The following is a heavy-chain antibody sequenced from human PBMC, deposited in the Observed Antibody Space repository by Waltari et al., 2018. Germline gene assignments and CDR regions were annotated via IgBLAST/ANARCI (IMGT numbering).Heavy chain of an antibody. J-gene: IGHJ4*02. CDR3: ARSDSSGLKSFDY. CDR1: GFTFRSYA. D-gene: IGHD3-22*01. Sequence: QVQLVESGGGVVQPGRSLRLSCAASGFTFRSYAMHWVRQAPGKGLEWVAVISYDGSNKYYADSVKGRFTISRDNSKNTLYLQMNSLRAEDTAVYYCARSDSSGLKSFDYWGQGTLVTVSS. CDR2: ISYDGSNK. V-gene: IGHV3-30-3*01.